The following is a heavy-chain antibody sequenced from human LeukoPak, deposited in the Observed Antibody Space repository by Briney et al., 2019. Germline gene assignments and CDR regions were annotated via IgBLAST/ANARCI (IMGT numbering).Heavy chain of an antibody. Sequence: ASVKVSCKASGYTFTSYGISWVRQAPGQGLEWMGWISAYNGNTNYAQKLQGRVTMTTDTSTSTAYMELRSLRSDDTAVYYCARDIVGDLTLNYSYYGMDVWGQGTTVTVSS. CDR2: ISAYNGNT. V-gene: IGHV1-18*01. D-gene: IGHD3-10*01. J-gene: IGHJ6*02. CDR1: GYTFTSYG. CDR3: ARDIVGDLTLNYSYYGMDV.